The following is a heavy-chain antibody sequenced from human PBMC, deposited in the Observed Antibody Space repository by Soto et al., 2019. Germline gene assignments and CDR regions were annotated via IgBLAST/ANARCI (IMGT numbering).Heavy chain of an antibody. V-gene: IGHV1-18*01. CDR2: IRTFNGNI. CDR3: ARINYGYFDY. D-gene: IGHD3-16*01. Sequence: QVQLVQAGTEVKTPGASVQVSCKDSGYTFTNHGFTWVRQAPGEGLEWMGWIRTFNGNINYAQKYRGRVTMTTATSTDTAYMELRSLRSDDTAVYFCARINYGYFDYWGQGTLVIVS. CDR1: GYTFTNHG. J-gene: IGHJ4*02.